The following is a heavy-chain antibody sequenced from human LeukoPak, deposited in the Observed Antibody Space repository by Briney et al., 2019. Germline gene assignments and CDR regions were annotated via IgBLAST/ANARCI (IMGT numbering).Heavy chain of an antibody. D-gene: IGHD6-13*01. CDR2: INPNSGGT. Sequence: GASVKVSCKASGYTFIGYYMHWVRQAPGQGLECMGWINPNSGGTNYAQKFQGRVTMTRDTSISTAYMELSRLRSDDTAVYYCARDSLAAAGSFDYWGQGTLVTVSS. V-gene: IGHV1-2*02. CDR1: GYTFIGYY. CDR3: ARDSLAAAGSFDY. J-gene: IGHJ4*02.